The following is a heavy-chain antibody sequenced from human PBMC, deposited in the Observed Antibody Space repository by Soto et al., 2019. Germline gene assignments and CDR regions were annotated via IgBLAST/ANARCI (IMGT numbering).Heavy chain of an antibody. Sequence: ASVKVSCKASGYTFTSYGISWVRQAPGQGLEWMGWISAYNGNTNYAQKLQGRVTMTTDTSTSTAYMELRSLRFDDTAVYYCAGTKIAAAGIGTFDYRGQGTLVTVSS. CDR2: ISAYNGNT. D-gene: IGHD6-13*01. V-gene: IGHV1-18*01. CDR1: GYTFTSYG. J-gene: IGHJ4*02. CDR3: AGTKIAAAGIGTFDY.